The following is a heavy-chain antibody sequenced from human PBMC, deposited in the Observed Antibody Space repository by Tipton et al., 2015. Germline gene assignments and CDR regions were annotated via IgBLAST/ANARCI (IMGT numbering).Heavy chain of an antibody. CDR3: ARDGYNYARDY. CDR1: GFTFSRSA. Sequence: SLRLSCTGSGFTFSRSAMNWVRQAPGKGLEWVASINQDGSAKFYLDSVTGRFTVSRDNAKSSLHLQMNSLRAEDTAVYYCARDGYNYARDYWGQGTLVTVSS. CDR2: INQDGSAK. J-gene: IGHJ4*02. V-gene: IGHV3-7*01. D-gene: IGHD5-24*01.